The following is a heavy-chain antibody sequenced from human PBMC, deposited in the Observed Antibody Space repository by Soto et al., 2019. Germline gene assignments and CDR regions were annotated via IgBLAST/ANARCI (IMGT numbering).Heavy chain of an antibody. D-gene: IGHD6-13*01. J-gene: IGHJ4*02. Sequence: QAQLQESGPGLVKPSGTLSLTCAVSSGSISSSNWWSWVRQPPGKGLEWIGEIYHSGSTNYNPSLKSRVTISVDKSKNQFSLKLSSVTAADTAVYYCAGVAGVVTAGGYFDYWGQGTLVTVSS. CDR3: AGVAGVVTAGGYFDY. CDR2: IYHSGST. CDR1: SGSISSSNW. V-gene: IGHV4-4*02.